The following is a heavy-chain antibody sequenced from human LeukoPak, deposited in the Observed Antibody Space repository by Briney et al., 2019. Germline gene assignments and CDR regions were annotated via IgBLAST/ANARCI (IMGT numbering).Heavy chain of an antibody. CDR1: GFTFSSYS. V-gene: IGHV3-21*01. J-gene: IGHJ6*02. CDR3: ASPDTPTFEGYCSGGSCPGEYYYGMDV. CDR2: ISSSSSYI. Sequence: PGGSLRLSCAASGFTFSSYSMNWVRQAPGKGLEWVSSISSSSSYIYYADSVKGRFTISRDNAKNSLYLQMNSLRAEDTAVYYCASPDTPTFEGYCSGGSCPGEYYYGMDVWGQGTTVTVSS. D-gene: IGHD2-15*01.